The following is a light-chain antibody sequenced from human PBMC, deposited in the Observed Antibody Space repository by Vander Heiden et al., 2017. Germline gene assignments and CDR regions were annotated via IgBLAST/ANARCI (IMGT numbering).Light chain of an antibody. V-gene: IGKV3-20*01. Sequence: DIVLTQSPGTLSLSPGERAPLSCRASQSVSSSYLAWYQQKPGQAPRLLIYGASSRATGIPDRFSGSGSGTDFTLTISSLEPEDFAVYYCQQYGNSPPYTFGRGTKVEIK. CDR2: GAS. J-gene: IGKJ4*01. CDR1: QSVSSSY. CDR3: QQYGNSPPYT.